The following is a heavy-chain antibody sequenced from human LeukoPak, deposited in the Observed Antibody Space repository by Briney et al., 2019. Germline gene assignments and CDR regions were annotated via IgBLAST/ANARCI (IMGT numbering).Heavy chain of an antibody. J-gene: IGHJ4*02. D-gene: IGHD1-14*01. V-gene: IGHV3-7*01. CDR1: GFTFSGHW. CDR3: TRDRSRAEDD. CDR2: INQGGSDK. Sequence: GGSLRLSFAASGFTFSGHWMSWVRQAPGKGLEWVANINQGGSDKYYVDSVKGRFTISRDNANNLLYLQMNSLRGEDTAVYYCTRDRSRAEDDWGQGTLVTVSS.